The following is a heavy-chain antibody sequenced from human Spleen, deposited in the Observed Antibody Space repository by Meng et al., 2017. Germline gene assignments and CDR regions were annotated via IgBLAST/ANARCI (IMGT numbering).Heavy chain of an antibody. CDR1: VGSFSGYY. J-gene: IGHJ4*02. CDR2: INHSGST. D-gene: IGHD3-22*01. CDR3: ARGRYYYDSSGYYEGTYYFDY. V-gene: IGHV4-34*01. Sequence: QVQLQESGPGLLKPSETLSLTCAVYVGSFSGYYWSWIRQPPGKGLEWIGEINHSGSTNYNPSLKSRVTISVDTSKNQFSLKLSSVTAADTAVYYCARGRYYYDSSGYYEGTYYFDYWGQGTLVTVSS.